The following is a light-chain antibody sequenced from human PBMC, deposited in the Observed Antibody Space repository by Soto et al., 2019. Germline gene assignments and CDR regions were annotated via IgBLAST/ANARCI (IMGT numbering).Light chain of an antibody. CDR2: DAS. J-gene: IGKJ4*01. CDR1: QSVDND. CDR3: QQYNNWPLT. V-gene: IGKV3D-15*01. Sequence: EIVMTQSPATLSVSPGDRATLSCRASQSVDNDLAWYQQKPGQPPRLLIYDASTRAPGIPARLSGSQSGTEFTLTISSLLSEDFAVYSCQQYNNWPLTVGGGTKVEIK.